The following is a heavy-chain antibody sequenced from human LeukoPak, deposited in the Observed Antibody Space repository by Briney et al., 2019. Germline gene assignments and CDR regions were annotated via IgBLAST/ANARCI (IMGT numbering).Heavy chain of an antibody. V-gene: IGHV4-59*02. CDR2: ISYNGNT. J-gene: IGHJ6*03. CDR1: GASVTSYS. Sequence: SETLSLTCTVSGASVTSYSYNWIRQPPGKGLEWIGSISYNGNTDYDSSLKSRVTISVDTSKNQFSLRLTSVTAADTAMYYCTRELTVTKGLYYYFHYMDV. CDR3: TRELTVTKGLYYYFHYMDV. D-gene: IGHD2-8*01.